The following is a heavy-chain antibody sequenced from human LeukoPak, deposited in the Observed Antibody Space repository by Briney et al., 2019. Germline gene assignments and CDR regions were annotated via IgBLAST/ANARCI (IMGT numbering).Heavy chain of an antibody. CDR1: GFTVSSNY. CDR2: IYSGGST. Sequence: PGGCLRLSCAASGFTVSSNYMSWVRQAPGKGLEWVSVIYSGGSTYYADSVKGRFTISRDNSKNTLYLQMNSLRAEDTAVYYCARVYRGGNNWFDPWGQGTLVTVSS. J-gene: IGHJ5*02. V-gene: IGHV3-53*01. CDR3: ARVYRGGNNWFDP. D-gene: IGHD3-10*01.